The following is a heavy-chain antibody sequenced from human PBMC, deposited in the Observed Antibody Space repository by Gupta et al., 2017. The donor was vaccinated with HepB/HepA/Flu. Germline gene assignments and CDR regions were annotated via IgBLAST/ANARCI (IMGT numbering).Heavy chain of an antibody. V-gene: IGHV4-34*02. CDR2: TDHSGST. CDR3: ARGGRQQLVKTGEYFQH. D-gene: IGHD6-13*01. Sequence: QVQLQQWGAGLLKPSETLSLTCAVYDGSFSGYYWSWIRQPPGKGLEWIGETDHSGSTSYNPSLRGRVTISVDRSKNQVSLKLSSVTAADTAVDYCARGGRQQLVKTGEYFQHGGQGTLVTVSS. CDR1: DGSFSGYY. J-gene: IGHJ1*01.